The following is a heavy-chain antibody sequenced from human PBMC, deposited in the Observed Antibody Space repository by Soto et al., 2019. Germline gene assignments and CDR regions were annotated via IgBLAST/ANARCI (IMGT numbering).Heavy chain of an antibody. CDR1: GGSISSYY. Sequence: PSETLSLTCTVSGGSISSYYWSWIRQPPGKGLEWIGYIYYSGSTNYNPSLKSRVTISVDTSKNQFSLKLSSVTAADTAVYYCARGVLEYQLLWATSYYYYYMDVWGKGTTVTVSS. V-gene: IGHV4-59*01. CDR3: ARGVLEYQLLWATSYYYYYMDV. J-gene: IGHJ6*03. D-gene: IGHD2-2*01. CDR2: IYYSGST.